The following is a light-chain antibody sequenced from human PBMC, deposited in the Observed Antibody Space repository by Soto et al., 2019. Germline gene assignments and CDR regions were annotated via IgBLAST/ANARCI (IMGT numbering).Light chain of an antibody. V-gene: IGLV7-46*01. CDR3: LLSYSGARV. Sequence: QAVVTQEPSLTVSPGGTVTLTCGSSTGAVTSGHYPYWFQQKPGQAPRTLSYDTSNKPSWTPARFSGSLLGGKAALPLSGAQPEDEAEYYCLLSYSGARVFGGGTKVTVL. CDR1: TGAVTSGHY. J-gene: IGLJ3*02. CDR2: DTS.